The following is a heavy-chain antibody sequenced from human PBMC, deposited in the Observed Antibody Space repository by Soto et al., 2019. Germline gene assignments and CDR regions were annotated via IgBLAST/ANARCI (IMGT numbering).Heavy chain of an antibody. D-gene: IGHD2-15*01. Sequence: QVQLQESGPGLVKPSETLSLTCTVSGGSISSYYWSWIRQPPGKGLEWIGYIYYSGSTNYNPSLESRVTISVDTSKNQFSLKLSSVPAADTAVYYCARVRNWGYCSGGSCYYYYGMDVWGQGTTVTVSS. CDR1: GGSISSYY. J-gene: IGHJ6*02. CDR2: IYYSGST. CDR3: ARVRNWGYCSGGSCYYYYGMDV. V-gene: IGHV4-59*01.